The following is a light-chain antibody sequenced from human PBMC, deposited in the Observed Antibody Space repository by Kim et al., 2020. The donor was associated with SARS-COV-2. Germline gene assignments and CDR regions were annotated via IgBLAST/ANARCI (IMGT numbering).Light chain of an antibody. CDR1: RLVAKY. CDR2: YDS. Sequence: APAEPSASSCGGHRLVAKYVHWYQHPPCQAPVLVIEYDSGRPSGIPVRFSASTSGNTATLTVSRVEAEDEADYYCQVWDSDTNHVVFGGGTQLTVL. V-gene: IGLV3-21*04. J-gene: IGLJ2*01. CDR3: QVWDSDTNHVV.